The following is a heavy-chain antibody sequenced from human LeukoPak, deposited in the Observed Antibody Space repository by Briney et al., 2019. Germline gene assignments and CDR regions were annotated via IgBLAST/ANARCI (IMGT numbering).Heavy chain of an antibody. V-gene: IGHV4-30-4*08. CDR3: ARDTVELPDYYYYMDV. D-gene: IGHD4-23*01. CDR2: IYYSEST. Sequence: SETLSLTCTVSGASISSGDYYWSWIRQPPLNGLEWIGYIYYSESTYYNPSIKSRVTISVDTSKNQFSLKLSSVTAADTAVYYCARDTVELPDYYYYMDVWGKGTTVTVSS. CDR1: GASISSGDYY. J-gene: IGHJ6*03.